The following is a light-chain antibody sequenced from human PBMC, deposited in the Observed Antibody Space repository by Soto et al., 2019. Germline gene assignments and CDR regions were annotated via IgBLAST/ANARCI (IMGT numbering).Light chain of an antibody. V-gene: IGLV4-69*01. Sequence: QLVLTQSPSASACLGASVWLTCTLSRGHSSYAIAWHQQQPEQGPRYLMKLNSDGSHSKGDGIPDRFSGSSSGAERYLTISSLQSEDEADYYCQTWGTGIRVFGGGPKLTVL. J-gene: IGLJ2*01. CDR3: QTWGTGIRV. CDR1: RGHSSYA. CDR2: LNSDGSH.